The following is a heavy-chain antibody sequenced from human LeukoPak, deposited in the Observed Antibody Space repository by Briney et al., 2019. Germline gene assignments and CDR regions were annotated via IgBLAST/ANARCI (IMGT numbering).Heavy chain of an antibody. CDR1: GFTFSSYG. D-gene: IGHD2-15*01. V-gene: IGHV3-33*01. CDR3: ARDRGVAASVGYYFDY. Sequence: PGRSLTLSCAASGFTFSSYGMHWVRQAPDQGLEWVAVIWYDGSNKYYADSVKGRFTISRDNSKNTLYLQMNSLRAEDTAVYYCARDRGVAASVGYYFDYWGQGTLVTVSS. J-gene: IGHJ4*02. CDR2: IWYDGSNK.